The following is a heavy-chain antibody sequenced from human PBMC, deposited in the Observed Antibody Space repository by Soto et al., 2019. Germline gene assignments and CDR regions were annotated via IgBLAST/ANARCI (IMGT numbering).Heavy chain of an antibody. D-gene: IGHD6-13*01. J-gene: IGHJ5*02. CDR3: ARVLSSSSCQTVQCNWFDP. V-gene: IGHV1-69*13. CDR2: IIPIFGTA. CDR1: GGTFSSYA. Sequence: SVKVSCKASGGTFSSYAISWVRQAPGQGLEWMGGIIPIFGTANYAQKFQGRVTITADESTSTAYMELSSLRSEDTAVYYCARVLSSSSCQTVQCNWFDPWGQGTLVTVSS.